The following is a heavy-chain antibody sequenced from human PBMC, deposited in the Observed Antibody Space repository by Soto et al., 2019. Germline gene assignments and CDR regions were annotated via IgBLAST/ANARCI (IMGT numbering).Heavy chain of an antibody. Sequence: GGTLRISCAASGLTFRSFTMNWVRQAPGKGLEWVSTISSNSAYIYYTDALRGRFTISRDNAKNSLHLQMNSLRAEDTAVYYCTRDASRDTSARGWFDPWGPGTLVTVS. V-gene: IGHV3-21*01. CDR1: GLTFRSFT. CDR2: ISSNSAYI. J-gene: IGHJ5*02. D-gene: IGHD2-2*01. CDR3: TRDASRDTSARGWFDP.